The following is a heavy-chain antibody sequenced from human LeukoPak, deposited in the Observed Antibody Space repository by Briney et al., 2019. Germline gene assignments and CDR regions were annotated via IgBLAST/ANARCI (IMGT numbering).Heavy chain of an antibody. CDR2: IYYSGST. D-gene: IGHD2-2*01. Sequence: NASETLSLTCTVSGGSISSGGYYWSWIRQHPGKGLEWIGYIYYSGSTYYNPSLKSRVTISVDTSKNQFSLKLSSVTAADTALYYCARQGYCSRTSYHDYHLPLVGWGQGTLVTVSS. CDR1: GGSISSGGYY. J-gene: IGHJ4*02. V-gene: IGHV4-31*03. CDR3: ARQGYCSRTSYHDYHLPLVG.